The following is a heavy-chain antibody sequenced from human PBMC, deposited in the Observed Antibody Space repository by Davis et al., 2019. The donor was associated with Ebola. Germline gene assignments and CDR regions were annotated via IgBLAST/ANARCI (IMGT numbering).Heavy chain of an antibody. CDR2: IIPIFGTA. D-gene: IGHD2-21*02. V-gene: IGHV1-69*13. Sequence: SVKVSCKASGYTFTSYGISWVRQAPGQGLEWMGGIIPIFGTANYAQKFQGRVTITADESTSTAYMELSSLRSEDTAVYYCAREGRELLSTGYFDYWGQGTLVTVSS. CDR3: AREGRELLSTGYFDY. J-gene: IGHJ4*02. CDR1: GYTFTSYG.